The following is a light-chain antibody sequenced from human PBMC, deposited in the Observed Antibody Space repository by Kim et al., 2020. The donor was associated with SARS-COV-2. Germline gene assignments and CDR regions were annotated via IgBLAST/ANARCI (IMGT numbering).Light chain of an antibody. CDR3: SSYISSSTSWV. Sequence: QSALTQPPSVSGSPGQSVTISCTGSSSDVGSYNGVSWYHQPPGTAPKLIIYEVSNRPSGVPDRFSGSKSGNTASLTISGLQAEDEADYYCSSYISSSTSWVFGGGTQLTVL. V-gene: IGLV2-18*02. J-gene: IGLJ3*02. CDR2: EVS. CDR1: SSDVGSYNG.